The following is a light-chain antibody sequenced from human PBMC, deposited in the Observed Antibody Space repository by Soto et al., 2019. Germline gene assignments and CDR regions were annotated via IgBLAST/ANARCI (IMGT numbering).Light chain of an antibody. CDR1: TSNIGSNT. J-gene: IGLJ2*01. V-gene: IGLV1-44*01. CDR2: IDN. CDR3: ATWDDIPNGPV. Sequence: QLVLTQPPSASGTPGQRVTISCSGSTSNIGSNTVNWYQQFPGTAPKLLIYIDNQRPSGVPDRFSGSRSGTSASLAISGLQSDDEADYYCATWDDIPNGPVFGGGTQLTVL.